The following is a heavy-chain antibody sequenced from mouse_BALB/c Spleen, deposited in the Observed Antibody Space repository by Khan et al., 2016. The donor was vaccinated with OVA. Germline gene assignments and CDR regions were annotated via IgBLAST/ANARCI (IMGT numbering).Heavy chain of an antibody. Sequence: EVELVESGPGLVKPSQSLSLTCTVTGYSITSDYAWNWIRQFPGNKLEWMGYISYSGSTSYNPSLKSRISITRDTSKNQFFLQLNSVTTKETATYYCARSIMANWGQGTTLTVSS. CDR2: ISYSGST. J-gene: IGHJ2*01. CDR1: GYSITSDYA. CDR3: ARSIMAN. V-gene: IGHV3-2*02.